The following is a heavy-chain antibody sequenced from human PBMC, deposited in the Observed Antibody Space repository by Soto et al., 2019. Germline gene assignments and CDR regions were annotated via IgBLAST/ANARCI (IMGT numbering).Heavy chain of an antibody. J-gene: IGHJ6*02. D-gene: IGHD4-17*01. Sequence: QVQLVQSGAEVKKPGASVKVSCKASGYTFTSYGISWVRQAPGQGLEWMGWISAYNGNTNYAQKLQGRVTMTTDTSTSTAYKELRSLRSDETAVYYCARDYTVTTDTYYYYYGMDVWGQGTTVTVSS. CDR3: ARDYTVTTDTYYYYYGMDV. CDR2: ISAYNGNT. CDR1: GYTFTSYG. V-gene: IGHV1-18*01.